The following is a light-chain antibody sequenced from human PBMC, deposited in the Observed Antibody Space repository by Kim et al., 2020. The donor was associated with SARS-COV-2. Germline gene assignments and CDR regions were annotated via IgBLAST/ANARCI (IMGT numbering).Light chain of an antibody. V-gene: IGLV3-1*01. CDR1: KLGDKY. Sequence: SYELTQPPSVSVSPGQTASITCSGDKLGDKYACWYQQKPGQSPVLVIYQDSNRPSGIPERFSGSNSGNTATLTISGTQAMDEADYYCQAWDSSTHLFGGG. CDR3: QAWDSSTHL. CDR2: QDS. J-gene: IGLJ3*02.